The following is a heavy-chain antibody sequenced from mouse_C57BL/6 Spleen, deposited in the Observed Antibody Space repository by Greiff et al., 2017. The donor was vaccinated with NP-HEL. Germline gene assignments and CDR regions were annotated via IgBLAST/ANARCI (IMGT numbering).Heavy chain of an antibody. D-gene: IGHD1-1*01. V-gene: IGHV5-17*01. Sequence: EVQLVESGGGLVKPGGSLKLSCAASGFTFSDYGMHWVRQAPEKGLEWVAYISSGSSTIYYADTVKGRFTISRDNAKNTLVLQMTSLRSEDTAMYYCASTVVDWYFDVWGTGTTVTVSS. CDR1: GFTFSDYG. J-gene: IGHJ1*03. CDR3: ASTVVDWYFDV. CDR2: ISSGSSTI.